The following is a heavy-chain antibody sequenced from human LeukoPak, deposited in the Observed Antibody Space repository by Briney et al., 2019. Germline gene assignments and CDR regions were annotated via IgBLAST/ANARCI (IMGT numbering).Heavy chain of an antibody. CDR3: AKDGEYSSGQDY. Sequence: HPGGSLRLSCAASGFTFSSYAMSWVRQAPGKGLEWVSAISGSGGSTYYADSVKGRFTISRDNSKNTLYPQMNSLRAEDTAVYYCAKDGEYSSGQDYWGQGTLVTVSS. CDR1: GFTFSSYA. CDR2: ISGSGGST. J-gene: IGHJ4*02. V-gene: IGHV3-23*01. D-gene: IGHD6-19*01.